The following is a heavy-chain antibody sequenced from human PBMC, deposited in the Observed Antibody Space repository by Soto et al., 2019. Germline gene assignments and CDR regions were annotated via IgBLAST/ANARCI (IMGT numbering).Heavy chain of an antibody. CDR3: ANSPYDILTGYFFDP. CDR2: ISYDGSNK. D-gene: IGHD3-9*01. V-gene: IGHV3-30*18. J-gene: IGHJ5*02. Sequence: QVQLVESGGGVVQPGRSLRLSCAASGFTFSSYGMHWVRQAPGKGLEWVAVISYDGSNKYYADSVKGRFTISRDNSKNTLYLQMSSLRAEDTAVYYCANSPYDILTGYFFDPWGQGTLVTVSS. CDR1: GFTFSSYG.